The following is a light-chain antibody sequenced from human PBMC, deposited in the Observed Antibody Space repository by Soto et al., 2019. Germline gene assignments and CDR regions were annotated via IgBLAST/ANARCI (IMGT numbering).Light chain of an antibody. J-gene: IGKJ1*01. CDR2: GAS. CDR1: QSVSSK. V-gene: IGKV3-15*01. CDR3: LQYNNWLTWT. Sequence: EIVMTQSPATLSVSPGEGATLSCRASQSVSSKLAWYQQKPGQAPRLLIYGASTRATGIPARFSGSGSGTEFSLTISSLQSEDFAVYSCLQYNNWLTWTFGQGTRVEI.